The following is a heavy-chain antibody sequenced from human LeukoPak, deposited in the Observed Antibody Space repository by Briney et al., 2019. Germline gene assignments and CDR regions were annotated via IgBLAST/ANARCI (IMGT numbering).Heavy chain of an antibody. Sequence: SETLSLTCTVSGGSISSSRYYWGWIRQPPGKGLEWIGSIYHSGSTYYNPSLKSRVTISVDRSKNQFSLKLSSVTAADTAVYYCARVAWDGYFDYWGQGTLVTVSS. CDR3: ARVAWDGYFDY. D-gene: IGHD3-3*02. V-gene: IGHV4-39*07. J-gene: IGHJ4*02. CDR2: IYHSGST. CDR1: GGSISSSRYY.